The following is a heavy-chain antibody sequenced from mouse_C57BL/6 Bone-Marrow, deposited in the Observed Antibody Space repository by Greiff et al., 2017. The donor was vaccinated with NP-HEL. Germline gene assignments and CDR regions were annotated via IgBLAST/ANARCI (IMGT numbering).Heavy chain of an antibody. V-gene: IGHV5-12*01. CDR1: GFTFSDYY. J-gene: IGHJ4*01. CDR2: ISNGGGST. Sequence: EVKVEESGGGLVQPGGSLKLSCAASGFTFSDYYMYWVRQTPEKRLEWVAYISNGGGSTYYPDTVKGRFTISRDNAKNTLYLQMSRLKSEDTAMYYCARQSNYGSSFRVDYWGQGTSVTVSS. D-gene: IGHD1-1*01. CDR3: ARQSNYGSSFRVDY.